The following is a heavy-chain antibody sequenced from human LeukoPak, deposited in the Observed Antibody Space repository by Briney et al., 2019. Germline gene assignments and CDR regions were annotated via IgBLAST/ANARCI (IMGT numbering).Heavy chain of an antibody. V-gene: IGHV5-51*01. Sequence: RGASLKISCAGSGYSFTSYWIGWVRPMPGKGLEWMGIIYAGDSDTRYSPSFQGQVTISADKSISTAYLQWSSLKASDTAMYYCARHRSRAVRGVSDYWGQGTLVTVSS. CDR3: ARHRSRAVRGVSDY. CDR1: GYSFTSYW. CDR2: IYAGDSDT. J-gene: IGHJ4*02. D-gene: IGHD3-10*01.